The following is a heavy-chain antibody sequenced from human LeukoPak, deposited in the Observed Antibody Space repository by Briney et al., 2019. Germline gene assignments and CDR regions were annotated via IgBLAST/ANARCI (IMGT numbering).Heavy chain of an antibody. CDR2: ISYDGSNK. CDR3: ARGRSGSYLFGY. Sequence: GGSLRLSCAASGFTFSSYAMHWVRQAPGKGLEWVAVISYDGSNKYYADSAKGRFTISRDNSKNTLYLQMNSLRAEDTAVYYCARGRSGSYLFGYWGQGTLVTVSS. J-gene: IGHJ4*02. D-gene: IGHD3-10*01. CDR1: GFTFSSYA. V-gene: IGHV3-30*04.